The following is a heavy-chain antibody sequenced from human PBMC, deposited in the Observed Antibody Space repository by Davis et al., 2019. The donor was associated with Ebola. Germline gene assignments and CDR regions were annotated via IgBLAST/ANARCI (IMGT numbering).Heavy chain of an antibody. V-gene: IGHV7-4-1*02. Sequence: ASVKVSCKASGYTFTSYAMNWVRQAPGQGLEWMGWINTNTGNPTYAQGFTGRFVFSLDTSVSTAYLQISSLKAEDTAVYYCARDGARFLEWFLSMDVWGQGTTVTVSS. D-gene: IGHD3-3*01. CDR2: INTNTGNP. J-gene: IGHJ6*02. CDR1: GYTFTSYA. CDR3: ARDGARFLEWFLSMDV.